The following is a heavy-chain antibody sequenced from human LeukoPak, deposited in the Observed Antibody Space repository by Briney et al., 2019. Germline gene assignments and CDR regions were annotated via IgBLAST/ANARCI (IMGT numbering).Heavy chain of an antibody. V-gene: IGHV4-39*01. CDR2: IYYSGST. CDR1: GGSISSSSYY. CDR3: DVIAAAGTPYYFDY. J-gene: IGHJ4*02. D-gene: IGHD6-13*01. Sequence: SETLSLTCTVSGGSISSSSYYWGWIRQPPGKGLEWIGSIYYSGSTYYNPSLKSRVTISVDTSKNQFSLKPSSVTAADTAVYYCDVIAAAGTPYYFDYWGQGTLVTVSS.